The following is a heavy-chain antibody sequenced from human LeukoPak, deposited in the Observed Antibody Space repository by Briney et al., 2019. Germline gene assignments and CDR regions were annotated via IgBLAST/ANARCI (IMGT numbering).Heavy chain of an antibody. CDR2: INSDGGGA. CDR1: GITFGNNW. Sequence: GGSLRLSCAASGITFGNNWMHWVRQGPGKGLVWISRINSDGGGAIYADCVKGRFTVSRDNAKHTLYLQMNSLRAEDTAVYYCARGCGGDCYGDFDIWGQGTMVTVSS. V-gene: IGHV3-74*01. D-gene: IGHD2-21*02. CDR3: ARGCGGDCYGDFDI. J-gene: IGHJ3*02.